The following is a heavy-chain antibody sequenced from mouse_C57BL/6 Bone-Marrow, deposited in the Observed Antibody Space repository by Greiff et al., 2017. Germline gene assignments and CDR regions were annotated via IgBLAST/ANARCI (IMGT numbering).Heavy chain of an antibody. CDR3: ARDYYGSSFDY. CDR2: IDPSDSYT. J-gene: IGHJ2*01. D-gene: IGHD1-1*01. Sequence: QVQLQQPGAELVRPGTSVKLSSKASGYTFTSYWMHWVKQRPGQGLEWIGVIDPSDSYTNYNQKFKGKATLTVDTSSSTAYMQLSSLTSEDSAVYYCARDYYGSSFDYWGQGTTLTVSS. V-gene: IGHV1-59*01. CDR1: GYTFTSYW.